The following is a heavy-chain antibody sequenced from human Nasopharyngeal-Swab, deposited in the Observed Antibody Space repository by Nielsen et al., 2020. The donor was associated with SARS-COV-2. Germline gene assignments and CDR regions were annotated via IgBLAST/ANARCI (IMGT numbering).Heavy chain of an antibody. CDR1: GFTFSIYA. CDR3: AKVRGSSGFNAFDI. Sequence: GESLKISCVASGFTFSIYAMSWVRQAPGKGLEWVSGISGSGSRTYYADSGKGRFTISRDNSKNTLYLQMNSLRAEDTAVYYCAKVRGSSGFNAFDIWGQGTMVTVSS. J-gene: IGHJ3*02. V-gene: IGHV3-23*01. D-gene: IGHD6-19*01. CDR2: ISGSGSRT.